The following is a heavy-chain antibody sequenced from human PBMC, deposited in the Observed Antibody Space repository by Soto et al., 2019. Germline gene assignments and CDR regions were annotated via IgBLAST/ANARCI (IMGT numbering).Heavy chain of an antibody. CDR3: ARRPDFRDHGWFDP. Sequence: PSETLSLTCTVSGGSIISTFYYWGWLRQPPGRGLEWIANIHYSGETHYSPSLKSRVAISVDTSKSQFSLTLDSVTAADTAVYYCARRPDFRDHGWFDPWGQGIQVTVS. V-gene: IGHV4-39*01. D-gene: IGHD4-17*01. CDR1: GGSIISTFYY. CDR2: IHYSGET. J-gene: IGHJ5*02.